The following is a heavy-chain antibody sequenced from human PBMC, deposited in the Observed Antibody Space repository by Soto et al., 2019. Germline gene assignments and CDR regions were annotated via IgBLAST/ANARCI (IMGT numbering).Heavy chain of an antibody. D-gene: IGHD3-16*01. Sequence: QVQLVQSGAEVKKPGASVKVSCKASGYTFTSYGLSWVRQAPGQGLEWMGRISAYNYNTNYAQKLQGRVTMTTDTSTSTADIELRSLRSDDPAVYYCARGGGALGPWFDPWGQGTLVTVSS. J-gene: IGHJ5*02. CDR2: ISAYNYNT. V-gene: IGHV1-18*01. CDR1: GYTFTSYG. CDR3: ARGGGALGPWFDP.